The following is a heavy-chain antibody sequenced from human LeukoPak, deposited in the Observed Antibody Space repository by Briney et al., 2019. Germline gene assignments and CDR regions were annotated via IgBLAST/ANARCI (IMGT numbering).Heavy chain of an antibody. Sequence: ASVKVSCKASGYTFTGYHMHWVRQAPGQGLEWMGRINPNSGDTNYAQNFQGRVTMTRDTSISTAYMELSRLRTDDTAVYYCARDYCSSTSCLFDYWGQGTLVTVSS. CDR2: INPNSGDT. D-gene: IGHD2-2*01. V-gene: IGHV1-2*06. CDR3: ARDYCSSTSCLFDY. CDR1: GYTFTGYH. J-gene: IGHJ4*02.